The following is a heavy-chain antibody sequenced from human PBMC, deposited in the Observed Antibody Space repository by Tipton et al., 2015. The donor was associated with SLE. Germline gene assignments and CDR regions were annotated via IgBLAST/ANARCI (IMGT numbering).Heavy chain of an antibody. CDR3: ARGGGVVTFGGVIASVGWYFDL. CDR2: INHSGST. CDR1: GGSFSGYY. V-gene: IGHV4-34*01. Sequence: TLSLTCGVYGGSFSGYYWSWIRQPPGKGLEWIGEINHSGSTNYNPSLKSRVTISVDTSKNQFSLKLSSVTAADTAVYYCARGGGVVTFGGVIASVGWYFDLWGRGTLVTVSS. J-gene: IGHJ2*01. D-gene: IGHD3-16*02.